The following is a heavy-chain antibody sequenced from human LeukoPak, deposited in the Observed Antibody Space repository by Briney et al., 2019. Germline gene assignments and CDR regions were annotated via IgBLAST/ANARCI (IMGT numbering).Heavy chain of an antibody. CDR1: GGSFSGYY. V-gene: IGHV4-34*01. D-gene: IGHD2-2*01. Sequence: SETLSLTCAAYGGSFSGYYWSWIRQPPGKGLEWIGEINHSGSTNYNPSLKSRVTISVDTSKNQFSLKLSSVTAADTAVYYCARVPSHYSSTSQDYWGQGTLVTVSS. J-gene: IGHJ4*02. CDR2: INHSGST. CDR3: ARVPSHYSSTSQDY.